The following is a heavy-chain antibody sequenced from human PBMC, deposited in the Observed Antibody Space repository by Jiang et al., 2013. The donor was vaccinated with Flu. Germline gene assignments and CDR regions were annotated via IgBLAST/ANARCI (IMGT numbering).Heavy chain of an antibody. D-gene: IGHD5-18*01. CDR3: AKDRRGYSYGDTDY. Sequence: EWVAVISYDGSNKYYADSVKGRFTISRDNSKNTLYLQMNSLRAEGTAVYYCAKDRRGYSYGDTDYWGQGTLVTVSS. J-gene: IGHJ4*02. V-gene: IGHV3-30*18. CDR2: ISYDGSNK.